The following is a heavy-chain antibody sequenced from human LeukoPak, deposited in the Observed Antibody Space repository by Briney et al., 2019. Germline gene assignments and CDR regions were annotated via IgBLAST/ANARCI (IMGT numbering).Heavy chain of an antibody. V-gene: IGHV3-74*01. Sequence: GGSLRLSCAASGDYWMHWVRQAPGKGLVWVSHINSDGSWTGYADSVKGRFTISKDNAKNTVYLQMNNLRAEDTAVYYCVSFYETYWGRGTLVTVSS. J-gene: IGHJ4*02. CDR2: INSDGSWT. CDR3: VSFYETY. CDR1: GDYW. D-gene: IGHD2-2*01.